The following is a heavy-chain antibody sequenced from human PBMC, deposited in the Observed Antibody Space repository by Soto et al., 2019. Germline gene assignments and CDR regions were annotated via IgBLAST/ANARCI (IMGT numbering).Heavy chain of an antibody. J-gene: IGHJ5*02. D-gene: IGHD3-3*01. CDR2: INHTGGT. CDR3: ATRITVFGLLIPPFDP. Sequence: KTSETLSLTCAVYGGSVNGYYWNWIRQPPAKGLEWIGEINHTGGTHYNPSLKSRVTMSVDTSKNQFSLRLSSVTAADTAIYYCATRITVFGLLIPPFDPWGQGTQVTVSS. CDR1: GGSVNGYY. V-gene: IGHV4-34*01.